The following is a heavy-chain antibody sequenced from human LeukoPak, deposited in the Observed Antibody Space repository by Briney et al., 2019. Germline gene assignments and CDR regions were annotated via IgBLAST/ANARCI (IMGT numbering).Heavy chain of an antibody. V-gene: IGHV3-74*01. Sequence: GGSLRLSCAASGFTFSSYWMHWVRQAPGKGLVWVSRIKSDGSTRYADSVKGRFTISRDDAKNTVSLQMTSLRAEDTGVYYCARAPSEIGGYYPEYFRHWGQGTLVIVSS. CDR1: GFTFSSYW. CDR2: IKSDGST. J-gene: IGHJ1*01. D-gene: IGHD3-22*01. CDR3: ARAPSEIGGYYPEYFRH.